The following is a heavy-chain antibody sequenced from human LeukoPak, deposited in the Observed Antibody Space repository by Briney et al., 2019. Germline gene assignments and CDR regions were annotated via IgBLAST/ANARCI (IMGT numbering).Heavy chain of an antibody. Sequence: SETLSLTCSVSGGYISNSRYYWGWLRQPPGEGAGVDWEYLYSGAPNPNPSLRRRITISVDTSKHQFSLKLGSVTAADTAVYYCAREGLIDQRLGELSLSGFDYWGQGTLVTVSS. CDR1: GGYISNSRYY. V-gene: IGHV4-39*07. CDR3: AREGLIDQRLGELSLSGFDY. CDR2: LYSGAP. D-gene: IGHD3-16*02. J-gene: IGHJ4*02.